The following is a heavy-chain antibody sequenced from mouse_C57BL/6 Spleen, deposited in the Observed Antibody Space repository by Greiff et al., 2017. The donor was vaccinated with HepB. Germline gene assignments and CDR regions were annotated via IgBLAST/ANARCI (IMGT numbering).Heavy chain of an antibody. CDR3: ARDLDGYYLDY. Sequence: VQLKQSGPGLVKPSQSLSLTCSVTGYSITSGYYWNWIRQFPGNKLAWMGYISYDGSNNYNPSLKNRISITRDTSKNQFFLKLNSVTTEDTATYYCARDLDGYYLDYWGQGTTLTVSS. D-gene: IGHD2-3*01. J-gene: IGHJ2*01. V-gene: IGHV3-6*01. CDR1: GYSITSGYY. CDR2: ISYDGSN.